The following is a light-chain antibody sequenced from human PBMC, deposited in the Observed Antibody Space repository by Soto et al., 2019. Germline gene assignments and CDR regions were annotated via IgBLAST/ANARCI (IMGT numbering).Light chain of an antibody. CDR3: QQLDSYPIT. Sequence: DIQLTQSPSFLSASVGDRVTITCRASQGISSFLAWYQEKPGEPPKLLIYDALTLQSGVPSRFSGSGSGTEFTLTISSLQPEDFATYYCQQLDSYPITLGQGTRLEIK. CDR1: QGISSF. CDR2: DAL. J-gene: IGKJ5*01. V-gene: IGKV1-9*01.